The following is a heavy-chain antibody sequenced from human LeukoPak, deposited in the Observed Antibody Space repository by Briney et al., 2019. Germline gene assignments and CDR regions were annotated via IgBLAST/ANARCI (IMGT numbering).Heavy chain of an antibody. CDR2: ISAYNGNT. CDR1: SYTLTNYG. CDR3: ATAGGDYINYYYGMDV. Sequence: ASVKVSCKASSYTLTNYGISWVRQAPGQGLEWMGWISAYNGNTNYAQNLQGRVTMTTDTSTDTAYMELSSLRSEDTAVYYCATAGGDYINYYYGMDVWGQGTTVTVSS. D-gene: IGHD4-17*01. V-gene: IGHV1-18*01. J-gene: IGHJ6*02.